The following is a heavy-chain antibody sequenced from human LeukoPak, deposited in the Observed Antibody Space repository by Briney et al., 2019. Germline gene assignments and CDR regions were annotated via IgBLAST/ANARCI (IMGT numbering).Heavy chain of an antibody. Sequence: ASVKVSCKASGYTFTSYYMHWVRQAPGQGLEWMGIINPSGGSTSYAQKFQGRVTMTRDMSTSTVYMELSSLRSEDTAVYYCARGGGELFLEDWFDPWGQGTLVTVSS. CDR1: GYTFTSYY. V-gene: IGHV1-46*01. D-gene: IGHD3-10*01. J-gene: IGHJ5*02. CDR2: INPSGGST. CDR3: ARGGGELFLEDWFDP.